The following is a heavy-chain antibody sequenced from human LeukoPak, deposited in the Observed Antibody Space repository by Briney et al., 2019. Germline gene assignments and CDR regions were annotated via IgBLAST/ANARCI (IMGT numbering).Heavy chain of an antibody. D-gene: IGHD3-10*01. CDR1: GFTFSDYY. CDR3: ARVPNYYGSGRGWFDP. J-gene: IGHJ5*02. Sequence: KPGGSLRLSCAASGFTFSDYYMSWLRQAPGKGLEWVSYISSSGSTIYYADSVKGRFTISRANAKNSLYLQMNSLRAEDTAVYYCARVPNYYGSGRGWFDPWGQGTLVTVSS. CDR2: ISSSGSTI. V-gene: IGHV3-11*04.